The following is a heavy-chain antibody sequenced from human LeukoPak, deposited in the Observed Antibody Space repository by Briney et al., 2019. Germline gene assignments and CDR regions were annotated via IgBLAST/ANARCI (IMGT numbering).Heavy chain of an antibody. CDR2: ISSDESIT. J-gene: IGHJ4*02. D-gene: IGHD6-19*01. CDR1: GFTFSNYW. Sequence: PGGSLRLSCAASGFTFSNYWMHWVRQAPGKGLVWVSRISSDESITSYADSVKGRFTISRDNAKNTLFLQMNGLRAEDTAVYYCARVSLSRGCLSNWGQGTLVTVSS. V-gene: IGHV3-74*01. CDR3: ARVSLSRGCLSN.